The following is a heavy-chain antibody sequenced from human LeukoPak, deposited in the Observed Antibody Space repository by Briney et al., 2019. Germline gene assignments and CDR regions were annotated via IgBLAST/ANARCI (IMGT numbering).Heavy chain of an antibody. J-gene: IGHJ3*02. CDR2: IKQDGSEK. Sequence: GGSLRLSCAASGFTLSSYWMSWVRQAPGKGLEWVANIKQDGSEKYYVDSVKGRFTISRDNAKNSLYLQMNSLRAEDTAVYYCARDSYCGGDCYSAFDIWGQGTMVTVSS. V-gene: IGHV3-7*01. CDR3: ARDSYCGGDCYSAFDI. D-gene: IGHD2-21*02. CDR1: GFTLSSYW.